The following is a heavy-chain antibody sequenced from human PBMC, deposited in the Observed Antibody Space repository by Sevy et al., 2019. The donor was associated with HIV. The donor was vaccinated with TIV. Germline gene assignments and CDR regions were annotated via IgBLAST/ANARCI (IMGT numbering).Heavy chain of an antibody. D-gene: IGHD1-1*01. CDR2: LKSKADGGTV. V-gene: IGHV3-49*04. Sequence: GGSLRLSCTTSGFTFGDYAMNWVRQAPGKGLEWVACLKSKADGGTVDHAASVKGRFPISRDDSKSIAYLQMNDLTTEDTGVYYCTRWKGLQSIFDYWGQGALVTVSS. CDR1: GFTFGDYA. CDR3: TRWKGLQSIFDY. J-gene: IGHJ4*02.